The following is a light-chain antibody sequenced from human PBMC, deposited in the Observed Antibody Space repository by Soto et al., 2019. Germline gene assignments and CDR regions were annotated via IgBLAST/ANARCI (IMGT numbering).Light chain of an antibody. CDR3: SSYTISNTLV. CDR1: SSDVGAYNY. J-gene: IGLJ2*01. Sequence: QSVLTQPASVSGSPGQSITISCTGTSSDVGAYNYVSWYQQHPGKAPNLMIFEVSDRPSGVSNRFSGSKSGNTASLTISGLQAEDEADYYCSSYTISNTLVFGGGAKLTVL. V-gene: IGLV2-14*01. CDR2: EVS.